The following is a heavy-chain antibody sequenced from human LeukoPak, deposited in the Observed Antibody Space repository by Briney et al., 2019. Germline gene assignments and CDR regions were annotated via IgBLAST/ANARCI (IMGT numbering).Heavy chain of an antibody. CDR2: IYYSGST. J-gene: IGHJ5*02. CDR3: ARELGCCSGGSCYPSDNWFDP. CDR1: GGSISSYY. Sequence: PSETLSLTCTVSGGSISSYYWSWIRQPPGKGLEWIGYIYYSGSTNYNPSLKSRVTISVDTSKNQFSLKLSSVTAADTAVYYCARELGCCSGGSCYPSDNWFDPWGQRTLVTVSS. D-gene: IGHD2-15*01. V-gene: IGHV4-59*01.